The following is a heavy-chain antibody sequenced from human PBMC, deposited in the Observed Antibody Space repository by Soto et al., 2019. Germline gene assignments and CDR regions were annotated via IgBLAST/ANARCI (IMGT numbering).Heavy chain of an antibody. D-gene: IGHD3-16*01. V-gene: IGHV3-66*01. Sequence: GGSLRLSCAASGFTVSSNYMSWVRQAPGKGLEWVSVIYSGGSTYYADSVKGRFTISRDNSKNTLYLQMNSLRAEDTAVYYCASTETYYDYIWGSSVAFDIWGQGTMVTVSS. CDR3: ASTETYYDYIWGSSVAFDI. J-gene: IGHJ3*02. CDR2: IYSGGST. CDR1: GFTVSSNY.